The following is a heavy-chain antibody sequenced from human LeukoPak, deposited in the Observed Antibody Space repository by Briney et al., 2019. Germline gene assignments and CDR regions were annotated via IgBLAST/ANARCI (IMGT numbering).Heavy chain of an antibody. V-gene: IGHV3-74*01. Sequence: PGGSLRLSCAASGFTFSSYWMHWVRQAPGKGLVWVSRINSDGSSTSYADSVKGRFTFSRDNAKNTLSLQMNSLRAGDTAVYYCARANTYYYDSSGYSVDYWGQGTLVTVSS. D-gene: IGHD3-22*01. J-gene: IGHJ4*02. CDR1: GFTFSSYW. CDR3: ARANTYYYDSSGYSVDY. CDR2: INSDGSST.